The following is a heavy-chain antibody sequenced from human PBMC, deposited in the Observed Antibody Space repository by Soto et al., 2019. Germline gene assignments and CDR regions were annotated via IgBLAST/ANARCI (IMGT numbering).Heavy chain of an antibody. J-gene: IGHJ4*02. CDR2: MNPNSGNT. V-gene: IGHV1-8*01. CDR1: GYTFTSYD. Sequence: ASVKVSCKASGYTFTSYDINWVRQATGQGLEWMEWMNPNSGNTGYAQKFQGRVTITRDTSASTAYMELSSLRSEDAAVYYCARAQVYGDYDYWGQGTLVTVSS. CDR3: ARAQVYGDYDY. D-gene: IGHD4-17*01.